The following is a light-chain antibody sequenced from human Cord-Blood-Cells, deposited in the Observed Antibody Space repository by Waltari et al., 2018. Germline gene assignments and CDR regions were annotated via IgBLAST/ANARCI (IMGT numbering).Light chain of an antibody. CDR3: CSYAGSYTWV. Sequence: QAALTQPRTVSGSPGHSVTISRTVTSSDVGGYKSVPWYQQHPGKDPKLMIYDVSKRPSGVPDRFSGSKSGNTASLTISGLQAEDEADYYCCSYAGSYTWVFGGGTKLTVL. V-gene: IGLV2-11*01. J-gene: IGLJ3*02. CDR1: SSDVGGYKS. CDR2: DVS.